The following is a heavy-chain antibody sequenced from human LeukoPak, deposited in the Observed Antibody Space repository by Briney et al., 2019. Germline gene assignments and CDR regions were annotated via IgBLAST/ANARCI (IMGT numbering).Heavy chain of an antibody. V-gene: IGHV4-39*01. CDR2: IDYSGHT. CDR1: GASISSSSRADYFF. Sequence: SETLSLTCTVSGASISSSSRADYFFWGWIRQAPGKGLEWIGSIDYSGHTYYNPSLKTRATISVDTPKNQFSLSLRSVTAADTAVYYCARPLYNSWNRFDPWGQGTLITVS. CDR3: ARPLYNSWNRFDP. D-gene: IGHD3-16*01. J-gene: IGHJ5*02.